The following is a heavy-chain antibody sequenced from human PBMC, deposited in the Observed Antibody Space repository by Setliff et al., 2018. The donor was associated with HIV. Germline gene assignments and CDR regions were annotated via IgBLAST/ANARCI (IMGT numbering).Heavy chain of an antibody. CDR1: GGSISSSGYY. J-gene: IGHJ4*02. Sequence: PSETLSLTCSVSGGSISSSGYYWSWIRQHPGKGLDWIGRVYYSGSTYYNPSLKSRVTISVDTSKNQFSLNLSSVTAADTAIYYCARDWGYIAATPDYWGQGTRVTVSS. D-gene: IGHD5-12*01. V-gene: IGHV4-31*02. CDR3: ARDWGYIAATPDY. CDR2: VYYSGST.